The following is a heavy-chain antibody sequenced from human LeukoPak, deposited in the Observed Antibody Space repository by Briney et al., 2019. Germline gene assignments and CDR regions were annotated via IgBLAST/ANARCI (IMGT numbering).Heavy chain of an antibody. CDR3: ARDRVRFITMVRGGYYYGMDV. J-gene: IGHJ6*04. CDR1: GGTFSSYA. D-gene: IGHD3-10*01. Sequence: GASAKVSCKASGGTFSSYAISWVRQAPGQGLEWMGGIIPIFGTANYAQKFQGRVTITADESTSTAYMELSSLRSEDTAVYYCARDRVRFITMVRGGYYYGMDVWGKGTTVTVSS. V-gene: IGHV1-69*13. CDR2: IIPIFGTA.